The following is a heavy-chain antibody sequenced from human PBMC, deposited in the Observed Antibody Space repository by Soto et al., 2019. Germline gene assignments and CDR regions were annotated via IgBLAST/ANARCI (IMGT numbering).Heavy chain of an antibody. CDR1: GYMFTSYG. J-gene: IGHJ6*03. CDR2: ISVNNGNT. CDR3: ARFNGSGTNYYMDV. V-gene: IGHV1-18*01. D-gene: IGHD3-10*01. Sequence: QVQLVQSGAELKKPGASAKVSCKASGYMFTSYGISWVRQAPGQGLEWMAWISVNNGNTNYAQKFQGRVTMTTDTSTNTAHMSLRSLRYYDTAVYYCARFNGSGTNYYMDVWGKGTTVIVSS.